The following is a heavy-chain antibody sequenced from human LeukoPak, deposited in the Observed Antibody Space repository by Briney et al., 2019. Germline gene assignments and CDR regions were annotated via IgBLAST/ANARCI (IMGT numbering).Heavy chain of an antibody. Sequence: PSETLSLTCTVSGGSISSSSYYWGWIRQPPGKGLEWMGSIYYTGRTYYNPSLKSRVTISVDTSKNQFSLKLNSMTATDTAVYYCAKQWHSSSSADWFGPWGQGTLVAVSS. D-gene: IGHD6-6*01. CDR2: IYYTGRT. CDR1: GGSISSSSYY. CDR3: AKQWHSSSSADWFGP. V-gene: IGHV4-39*01. J-gene: IGHJ5*02.